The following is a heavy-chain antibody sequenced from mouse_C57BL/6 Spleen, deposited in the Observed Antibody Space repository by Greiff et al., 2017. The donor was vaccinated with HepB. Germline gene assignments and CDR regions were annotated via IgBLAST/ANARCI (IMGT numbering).Heavy chain of an antibody. V-gene: IGHV1-53*01. J-gene: IGHJ3*01. Sequence: QVQLQQPGTELVKPGASVKLSCKASGYTFTSYRMHWVKQRPGQGLEWIGNINPSNGGTNYNEKFKSKATLTVDKSSSTAYMQLSSLTSEDSAVYYCARETFGVSLRSLAYWGQGTLVTVSA. D-gene: IGHD1-1*01. CDR3: ARETFGVSLRSLAY. CDR1: GYTFTSYR. CDR2: INPSNGGT.